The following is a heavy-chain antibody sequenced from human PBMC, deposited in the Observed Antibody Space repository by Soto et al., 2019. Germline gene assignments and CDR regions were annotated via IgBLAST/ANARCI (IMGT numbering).Heavy chain of an antibody. CDR3: ARGGDGITGTNSGLEP. CDR1: GGSFSGYY. CDR2: INHSGST. J-gene: IGHJ5*02. Sequence: SETLSLTCAVYGGSFSGYYWSWIRQPPGKGLEWIGEINHSGSTNYNPSLKSRVTISVDTSKNQFSLKLSSVTAADTAVYYCARGGDGITGTNSGLEPWGQGTLVTVSS. D-gene: IGHD1-7*01. V-gene: IGHV4-34*01.